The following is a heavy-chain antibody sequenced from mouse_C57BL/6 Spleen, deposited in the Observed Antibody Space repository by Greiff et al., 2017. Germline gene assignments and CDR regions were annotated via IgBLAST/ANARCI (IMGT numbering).Heavy chain of an antibody. J-gene: IGHJ3*01. V-gene: IGHV1-82*01. CDR2: FYPGDGDT. CDR1: GYAFSSSW. Sequence: QVQLQQSGPELVKPGASVKISCKASGYAFSSSWMNWVKQRPGKGLEWIGRFYPGDGDTNYNGKFKGKATLTADKSSGTAYMQLSSLTSEDSAVYFCARGTGDAYWGQGTLVTVSA. D-gene: IGHD3-3*01. CDR3: ARGTGDAY.